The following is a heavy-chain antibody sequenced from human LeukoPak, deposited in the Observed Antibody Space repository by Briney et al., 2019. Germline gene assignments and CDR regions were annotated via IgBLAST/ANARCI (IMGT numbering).Heavy chain of an antibody. D-gene: IGHD1-14*01. CDR3: ARVGTGTTRDY. CDR1: GFTFSDYW. Sequence: GGSLRLSCAASGFTFSDYWMTWVRQAPGKWLEWVANIKEDGSRKYYVDSVKGRFTISRDNAKNTLYLQMNSLRAEDTAVYYCARVGTGTTRDYWGQGTLVTVSS. CDR2: IKEDGSRK. V-gene: IGHV3-7*01. J-gene: IGHJ4*02.